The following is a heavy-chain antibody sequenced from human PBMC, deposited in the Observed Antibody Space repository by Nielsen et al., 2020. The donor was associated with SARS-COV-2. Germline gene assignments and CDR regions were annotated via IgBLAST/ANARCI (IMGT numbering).Heavy chain of an antibody. CDR2: ISYDGSNK. V-gene: IGHV3-30*18. D-gene: IGHD5-18*01. Sequence: GGSLRLSCAASGFTFSSYSMNWVRQAPGKGLEWVAVISYDGSNKYYADSVKGRFTISRDNSKNTLYLQMNSLRAEDTAVYYCAKEASRGYSYGYVGDYWGQGTLVTVSS. CDR3: AKEASRGYSYGYVGDY. J-gene: IGHJ4*02. CDR1: GFTFSSYS.